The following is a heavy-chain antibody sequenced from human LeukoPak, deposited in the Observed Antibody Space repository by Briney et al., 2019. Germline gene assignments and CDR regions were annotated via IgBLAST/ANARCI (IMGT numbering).Heavy chain of an antibody. J-gene: IGHJ5*02. CDR1: GGSTSSGDYY. Sequence: SQTLSLTCTVSGGSTSSGDYYWSWIRRPPGKGLEWIGYIYYSGSTYYNPSLKSRVTISVDTSKNQFSLKLSSVTAADTAVYYCARSTPDYASPWGQGTLVTVSS. CDR2: IYYSGST. V-gene: IGHV4-30-4*01. D-gene: IGHD3-16*01. CDR3: ARSTPDYASP.